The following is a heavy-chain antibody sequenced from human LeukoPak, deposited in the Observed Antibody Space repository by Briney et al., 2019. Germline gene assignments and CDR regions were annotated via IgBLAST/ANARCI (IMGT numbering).Heavy chain of an antibody. CDR2: IRGSGGTT. CDR1: GFTLSSSA. CDR3: AKGSLDYSSGWYAY. D-gene: IGHD6-19*01. J-gene: IGHJ4*02. V-gene: IGHV3-23*01. Sequence: PGGSLRLSCAASGFTLSSSAMSWVRRAPGKGLEWVSGIRGSGGTTYFADSVKGRFTISRDNSNNTLYLQMNSLRADGAAVYYCAKGSLDYSSGWYAYWDQGTLVTVSS.